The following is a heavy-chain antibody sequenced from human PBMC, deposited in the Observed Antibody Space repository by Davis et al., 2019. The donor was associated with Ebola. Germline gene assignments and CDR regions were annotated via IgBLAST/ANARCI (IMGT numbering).Heavy chain of an antibody. J-gene: IGHJ4*02. Sequence: LRLSCTVSGGSISSGGYYWSWIRQHPGKGLEWIGYIYYSGSTYYNPSLKSRVTISVDTSKNQFSLKLSSVTAADTAVYYCARVITYEPYYFDYWGQGTLVTVSS. CDR1: GGSISSGGYY. V-gene: IGHV4-31*03. CDR3: ARVITYEPYYFDY. D-gene: IGHD3-3*01. CDR2: IYYSGST.